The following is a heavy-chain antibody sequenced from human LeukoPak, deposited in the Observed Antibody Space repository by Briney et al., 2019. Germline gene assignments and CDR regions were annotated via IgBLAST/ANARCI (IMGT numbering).Heavy chain of an antibody. CDR1: GGSVSGGNYY. Sequence: PSETLSLTCTVSGGSVSGGNYYCSWTRQSPGKGLEWIGYIHYSGSTVYSPSLKSRVTMSIDTSKNQFSLNLSSVTAADTAVYYCARFAATTMWGVFDYWGQGTLVTVSS. CDR2: IHYSGST. CDR3: ARFAATTMWGVFDY. D-gene: IGHD6-25*01. V-gene: IGHV4-61*01. J-gene: IGHJ4*02.